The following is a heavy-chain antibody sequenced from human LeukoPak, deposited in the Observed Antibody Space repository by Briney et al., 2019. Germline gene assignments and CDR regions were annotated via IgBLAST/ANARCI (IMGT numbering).Heavy chain of an antibody. CDR3: TSGGLNEHDY. D-gene: IGHD1-1*01. Sequence: GGSLRLSCAASGFTVSSNYMSRGRQAPGKGLEWVSVIYSGGSTYYADSVKGRFTISRDNSKNTLYLPMNSLKTEDTAVYYCTSGGLNEHDYWGQGTLVTVSS. J-gene: IGHJ4*02. V-gene: IGHV3-53*01. CDR1: GFTVSSNY. CDR2: IYSGGST.